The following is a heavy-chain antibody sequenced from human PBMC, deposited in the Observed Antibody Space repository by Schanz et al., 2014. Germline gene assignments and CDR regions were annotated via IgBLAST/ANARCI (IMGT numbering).Heavy chain of an antibody. V-gene: IGHV1-18*01. Sequence: QVQLVQSGAEVKKPGASVKVSCKASGYTFTSYGISWVRQAPGQGLEWMGWISPYNGNTNYAQKLQGRVTMTADTSTNTAYMDLRSRRSDDTAVYYCARDQSPYTNSSDVRYFDYWGRGSLVAVSS. CDR1: GYTFTSYG. D-gene: IGHD6-6*01. CDR2: ISPYNGNT. CDR3: ARDQSPYTNSSDVRYFDY. J-gene: IGHJ4*02.